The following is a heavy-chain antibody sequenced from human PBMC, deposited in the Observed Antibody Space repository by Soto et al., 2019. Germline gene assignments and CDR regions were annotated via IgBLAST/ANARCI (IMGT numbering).Heavy chain of an antibody. J-gene: IGHJ3*02. CDR1: GFPFSSYE. CDR2: ISSSGSTI. V-gene: IGHV3-48*03. CDR3: ARELNSSGYYYYAFDI. Sequence: PGGSLRLSCAASGFPFSSYEMNWVRQAPGKGLEWVSYISSSGSTIYYADSVKGRFTISRDNAKNSLYLQMNSLRAEDTAVYYCARELNSSGYYYYAFDIWGQGTMVTVSS. D-gene: IGHD3-22*01.